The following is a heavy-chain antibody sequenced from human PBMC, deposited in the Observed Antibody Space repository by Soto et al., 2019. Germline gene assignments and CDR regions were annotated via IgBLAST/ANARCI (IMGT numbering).Heavy chain of an antibody. D-gene: IGHD4-17*01. CDR1: GFTFSSYG. Sequence: GGSLRLSCAASGFTFSSYGMHWVRQAPGKGLEWVAVIWYDGSNKYYADSVKGRFTISRDNSKNTLYLQMNSLRAEGTAVYYCARGKPLNDYGDYEIENAFDIWGQGTMVTVSS. CDR3: ARGKPLNDYGDYEIENAFDI. J-gene: IGHJ3*02. V-gene: IGHV3-33*01. CDR2: IWYDGSNK.